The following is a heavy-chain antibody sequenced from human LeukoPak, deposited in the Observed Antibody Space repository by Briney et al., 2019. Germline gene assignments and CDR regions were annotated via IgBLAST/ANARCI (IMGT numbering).Heavy chain of an antibody. D-gene: IGHD3-10*01. CDR2: IYYSGST. V-gene: IGHV4-59*12. Sequence: PSETLSLTCTVSGGSISSYYWSWIRQPPGKGLEWIGYIYYSGSTSYNPSLKSRVTISVDTSKNQFSLKLSSVTAADTAVYYCAREGSVGPELLWFGDPRRCFDYWGQGTLVTVSS. CDR1: GGSISSYY. J-gene: IGHJ4*02. CDR3: AREGSVGPELLWFGDPRRCFDY.